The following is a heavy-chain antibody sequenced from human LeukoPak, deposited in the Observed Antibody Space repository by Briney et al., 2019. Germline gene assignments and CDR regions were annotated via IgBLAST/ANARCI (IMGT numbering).Heavy chain of an antibody. CDR1: GGSISSSIYY. D-gene: IGHD3-10*01. V-gene: IGHV4-39*07. J-gene: IGHJ5*02. CDR2: INHSGST. CDR3: VRYYGSGSYYNRNWFDP. Sequence: SETLSLTCNVSGGSISSSIYYWGWIRQPPGKGLEWIGEINHSGSTNYNPSLKSRVTISVDTSKNQFSLKLSSVTAADTAVYYCVRYYGSGSYYNRNWFDPWGQGTLVTVSS.